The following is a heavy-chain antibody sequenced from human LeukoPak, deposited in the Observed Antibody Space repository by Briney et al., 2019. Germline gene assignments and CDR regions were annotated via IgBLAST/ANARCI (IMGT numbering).Heavy chain of an antibody. CDR1: GCTFTSYY. Sequence: ASVKVSCKASGCTFTSYYMHWVRQAPGQGLEWMGIINPSGGSTSYAQKFQGRVTMTRDTSISTAYMELSRLRSDDTAVYYCARDRIYSSSSGLYYYYGMDVWGQGTTVTVSS. CDR2: INPSGGST. V-gene: IGHV1-46*01. CDR3: ARDRIYSSSSGLYYYYGMDV. D-gene: IGHD6-6*01. J-gene: IGHJ6*02.